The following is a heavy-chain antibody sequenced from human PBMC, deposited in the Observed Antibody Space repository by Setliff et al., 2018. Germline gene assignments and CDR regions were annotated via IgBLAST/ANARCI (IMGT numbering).Heavy chain of an antibody. CDR2: INEDGSIT. CDR1: GFNFDEHV. D-gene: IGHD3-3*01. CDR3: ARDLSGRSDS. Sequence: LGGSLRLSCAASGFNFDEHVMSWVRQAPGKGLGCVSGINEDGSITSYADSVKGRFTISRDNAKNTLYLQMNSLRAEDTGVYYCARDLSGRSDSWGQGTLVTVSS. V-gene: IGHV3-20*04. J-gene: IGHJ4*02.